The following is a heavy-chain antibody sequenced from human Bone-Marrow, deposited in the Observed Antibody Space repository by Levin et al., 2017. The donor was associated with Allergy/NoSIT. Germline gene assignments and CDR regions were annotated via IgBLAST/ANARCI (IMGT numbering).Heavy chain of an antibody. D-gene: IGHD7-27*01. CDR3: ARETLTGGGGPSPGY. V-gene: IGHV3-48*01. J-gene: IGHJ4*02. CDR1: GFTFSSYS. CDR2: ITSSSSAI. Sequence: GGSLRLSCAASGFTFSSYSMNWVRQAPGKGLEWVSYITSSSSAIYYADSVKGRFTISRDNAKNSLYLQMDSLRAEDTAVYYCARETLTGGGGPSPGYWGQGTLVTVSS.